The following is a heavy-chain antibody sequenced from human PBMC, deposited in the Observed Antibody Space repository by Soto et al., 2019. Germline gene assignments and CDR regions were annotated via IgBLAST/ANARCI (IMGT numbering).Heavy chain of an antibody. D-gene: IGHD5-18*01. CDR2: ISGSGGST. Sequence: GGSLRLSCAASGFTFSSYAMSWVRQAPGKGLEWVSAISGSGGSTYYADSVKGRFTISRDNSKNTLYLQMNSLRAEDTAVDYCAKVRGYGLLSPFDYWGRGPLVTVSS. V-gene: IGHV3-23*01. J-gene: IGHJ4*02. CDR1: GFTFSSYA. CDR3: AKVRGYGLLSPFDY.